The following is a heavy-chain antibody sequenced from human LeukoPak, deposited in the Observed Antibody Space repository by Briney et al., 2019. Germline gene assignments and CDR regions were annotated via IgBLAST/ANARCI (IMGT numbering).Heavy chain of an antibody. J-gene: IGHJ4*02. CDR2: IYNSGST. V-gene: IGHV4-59*08. Sequence: SETLSLTCTVSGASISSYYWSWIRQPPGKGLEWIGYIYNSGSTNYNPSLKSRVTISVDTSKNQFSLKLSSVTAADTAVYYCARRGLGLFDYWGQGTLVTVSS. CDR1: GASISSYY. D-gene: IGHD3/OR15-3a*01. CDR3: ARRGLGLFDY.